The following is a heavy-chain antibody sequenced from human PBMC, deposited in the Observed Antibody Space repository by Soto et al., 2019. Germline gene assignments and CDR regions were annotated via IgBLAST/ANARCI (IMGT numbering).Heavy chain of an antibody. V-gene: IGHV4-34*01. D-gene: IGHD3-3*01. CDR3: ARNGSYYDFWSGYYFGGGMDV. CDR2: IRHSGST. J-gene: IGHJ6*02. Sequence: QVQLQQWGAGLLKPSETLALTCAVSGVSCIGYYCSWFLQPPGNGLEWMGEIRHSGSTKYNPSLKSRVTISVDTSKNRFPLKLSAVTAADTAVYYCARNGSYYDFWSGYYFGGGMDVLGQGTTVNGSS. CDR1: GVSCIGYY.